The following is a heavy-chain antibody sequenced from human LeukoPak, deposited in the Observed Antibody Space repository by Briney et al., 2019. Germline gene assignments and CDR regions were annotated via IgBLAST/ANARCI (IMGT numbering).Heavy chain of an antibody. CDR2: IYYSGST. J-gene: IGHJ5*02. D-gene: IGHD1-1*01. CDR1: GGSISSSPYY. CDR3: ARPVPSRLGWFDP. Sequence: SETLSLTCTVSGGSISSSPYYWGWIRQPPGKGLEWIGTIYYSGSTYYNPSLNSPVTISVDTSKNQFSLKLTSVTAADTAVYYCARPVPSRLGWFDPWGQGTLVTVSS. V-gene: IGHV4-39*01.